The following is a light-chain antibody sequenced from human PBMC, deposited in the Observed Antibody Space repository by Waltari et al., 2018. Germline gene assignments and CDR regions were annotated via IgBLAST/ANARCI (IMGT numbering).Light chain of an antibody. CDR3: SSHTSTVPHV. CDR1: SNDVGRYGY. J-gene: IGLJ1*01. Sequence: QSALTQPASVSGSPGQSVSISCTGTSNDVGRYGYVSWYQQYPGKAPKLMIYEVSYRPSGISTRFSGSKSGNTASLTISGLQAEDEAVYYCSSHTSTVPHVFGTGTKVTVV. V-gene: IGLV2-14*01. CDR2: EVS.